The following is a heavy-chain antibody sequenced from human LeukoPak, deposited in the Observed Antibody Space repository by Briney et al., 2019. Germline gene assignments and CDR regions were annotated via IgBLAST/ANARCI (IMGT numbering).Heavy chain of an antibody. CDR1: GYTFTSYA. J-gene: IGHJ5*02. Sequence: ASVKVSCKASGYTFTSYAMNWVRQAPGQGLEWMGWINTNTGNPTYAQGFTGRFVFTLDTSVSTAYLQISSLKAEDTAVYYCARVNGYSSGWYSSLFLDTNWFDPWGQGTLVTVSS. CDR2: INTNTGNP. D-gene: IGHD6-19*01. CDR3: ARVNGYSSGWYSSLFLDTNWFDP. V-gene: IGHV7-4-1*02.